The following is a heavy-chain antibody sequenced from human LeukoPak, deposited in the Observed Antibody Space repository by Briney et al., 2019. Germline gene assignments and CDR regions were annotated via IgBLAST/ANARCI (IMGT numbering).Heavy chain of an antibody. CDR3: TRVGYIDEGIDY. CDR2: IIDSGNSI. D-gene: IGHD5-24*01. J-gene: IGHJ4*02. CDR1: GFTFSSCA. Sequence: GGSLRLSCAASGFTFSSCAMSWVRQAPGKGLEWVSTIIDSGNSIYYADSAEGRFTISRDNSKNTLYLQMNSLRAGDTAIYYCTRVGYIDEGIDYWGQGTLVTVSS. V-gene: IGHV3-23*01.